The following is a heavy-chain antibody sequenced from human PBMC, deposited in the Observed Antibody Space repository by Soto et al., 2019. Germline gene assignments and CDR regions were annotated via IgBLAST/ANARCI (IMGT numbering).Heavy chain of an antibody. CDR2: IWSDGNNR. J-gene: IGHJ3*02. Sequence: GGSLRLSCGASGSTFSSYGMHWVRQAPGKGLEWVAVIWSDGNNRFYADSVRGRFTFSRDNSKNTLSLQMNSLRAEDTALYYCVRERAPFDAFDIWGQGAMVTVSS. CDR3: VRERAPFDAFDI. V-gene: IGHV3-33*01. CDR1: GSTFSSYG.